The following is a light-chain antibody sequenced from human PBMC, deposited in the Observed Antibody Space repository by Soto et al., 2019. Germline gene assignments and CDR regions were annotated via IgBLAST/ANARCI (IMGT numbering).Light chain of an antibody. CDR3: ATWDDSLSGPV. CDR2: RNN. V-gene: IGLV1-47*01. J-gene: IGLJ3*02. Sequence: QSVLTQPPSASGTPGQRVTISCSGSSSNIVSNFVYWYQLLPGTAPKLLIYRNNQRPSGVPDRFSGSKSGTSASLAISGLRSEDEADYYCATWDDSLSGPVFGGGTKLTVL. CDR1: SSNIVSNF.